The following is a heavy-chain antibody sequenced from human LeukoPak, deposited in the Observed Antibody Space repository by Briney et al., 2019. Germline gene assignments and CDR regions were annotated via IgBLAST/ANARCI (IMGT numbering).Heavy chain of an antibody. D-gene: IGHD3-22*01. J-gene: IGHJ4*02. CDR1: GGSLSRSTYC. Sequence: SETLSLTCAVSGGSLSRSTYCWGWIRQPPGKGLEWIGTIYYSGSTFYNPSLKSRVTTSVDTPKNQFSLNLTSVTAADTAVYYCARGPAGVITSVDYWGQGTLVTVSS. CDR3: ARGPAGVITSVDY. V-gene: IGHV4-39*01. CDR2: IYYSGST.